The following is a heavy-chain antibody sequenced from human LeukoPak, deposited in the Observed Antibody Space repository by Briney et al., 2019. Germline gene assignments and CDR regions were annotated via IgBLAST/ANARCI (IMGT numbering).Heavy chain of an antibody. CDR1: GYTFTTYG. CDR3: ARAPQLVVPSIVSPTYYYYGMDV. J-gene: IGHJ6*02. V-gene: IGHV1-18*01. D-gene: IGHD2-2*01. Sequence: ASVKVSCKASGYTFTTYGINWVRQAPGQGLEWMGWISTHNGNTNYAQKVQGRVTMTAATSTSTAYMELRSLRSDDTAVYFCARAPQLVVPSIVSPTYYYYGMDVWGQGTTVTVSS. CDR2: ISTHNGNT.